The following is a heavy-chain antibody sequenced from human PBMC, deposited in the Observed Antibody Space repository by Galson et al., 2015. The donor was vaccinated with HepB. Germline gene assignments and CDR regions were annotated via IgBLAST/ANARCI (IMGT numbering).Heavy chain of an antibody. V-gene: IGHV3-30*04. CDR3: ARDYGVAATGAFDF. CDR2: ISHDGSKI. CDR1: GFTFSTYA. J-gene: IGHJ4*02. Sequence: SLRLSCAASGFTFSTYAMHWVRQAPGKGLQWVAIISHDGSKIYYADSVKGRFTISRDNPKSTLFLQMSSLRAEDTAVYYCARDYGVAATGAFDFWGQGTLVTVSS. D-gene: IGHD6-19*01.